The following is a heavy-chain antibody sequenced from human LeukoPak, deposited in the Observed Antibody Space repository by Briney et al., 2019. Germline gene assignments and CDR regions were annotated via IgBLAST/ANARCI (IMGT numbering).Heavy chain of an antibody. D-gene: IGHD3-9*01. CDR3: ARMYYDILTGYWAYYFDY. J-gene: IGHJ4*02. CDR2: IIPIFGTA. V-gene: IGHV1-69*13. CDR1: GGTFSSYA. Sequence: GASVKVSCKASGGTFSSYAISWVRQAPGQGLEWMGGIIPIFGTANYAQKFQGRVTITADESTSTAYMELSSLRSEDTAVYYCARMYYDILTGYWAYYFDYWGQGTLVTVSS.